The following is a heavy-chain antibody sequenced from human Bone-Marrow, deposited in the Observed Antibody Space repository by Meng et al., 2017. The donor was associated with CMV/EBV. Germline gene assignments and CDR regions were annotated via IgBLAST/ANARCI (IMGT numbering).Heavy chain of an antibody. CDR1: WFSLSTSDVG. CDR3: AHSVSRGCLDT. CDR2: IFWDDDK. D-gene: IGHD2-15*01. V-gene: IGHV2-5*02. Sequence: CTFSWFSLSTSDVGVGWIRQPPGKALEWLALIFWDDDKRYSSSLKSRLTITKDTSKNQVVLTMTNMDPVDTATYYCAHSVSRGCLDTWGQGTLVTVSS. J-gene: IGHJ5*02.